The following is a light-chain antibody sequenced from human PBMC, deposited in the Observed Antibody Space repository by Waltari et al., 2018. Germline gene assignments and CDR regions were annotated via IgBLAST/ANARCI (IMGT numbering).Light chain of an antibody. Sequence: EIVLTQSPGTLSLSPGERDTLSCRASQSVGGSLARYQQKPGQAPRLLIYDAASRATGTPGRFSGSGSGTDFSLAISSLEPEDFAVYYCQHYVNLPATFGQGTKVEIK. CDR1: QSVGGS. V-gene: IGKV3-20*01. CDR3: QHYVNLPAT. CDR2: DAA. J-gene: IGKJ1*01.